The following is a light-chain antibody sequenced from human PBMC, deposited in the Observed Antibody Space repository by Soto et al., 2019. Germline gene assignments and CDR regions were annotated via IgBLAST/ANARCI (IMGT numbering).Light chain of an antibody. CDR1: QGIGKS. CDR2: AAS. J-gene: IGKJ1*01. CDR3: QNYARAPWA. V-gene: IGKV1-27*01. Sequence: DIQMTQTPSSLSASVGDSVTITCRASQGIGKSVAWYQQKPGKVPKLLIFAASTLQSGVPSRFSGSGSETDFTLTISSLRPEDVATYYCQNYARAPWAFGQGTKVDI.